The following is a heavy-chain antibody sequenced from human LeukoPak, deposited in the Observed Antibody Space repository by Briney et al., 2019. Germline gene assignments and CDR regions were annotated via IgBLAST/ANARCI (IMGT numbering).Heavy chain of an antibody. J-gene: IGHJ6*03. CDR1: GGTFNNHA. V-gene: IGHV1-69*05. Sequence: GSSVKVSCKASGGTFNNHAVSWVRQAPGRGLEWMGGIIPIFGTANYAQQFQGRVTITTDESTSTVYMELSSLRSEDTAVYFCARGPPSAYYYYYNMDVWGKGTTVTVSS. CDR2: IIPIFGTA. CDR3: ARGPPSAYYYYYNMDV.